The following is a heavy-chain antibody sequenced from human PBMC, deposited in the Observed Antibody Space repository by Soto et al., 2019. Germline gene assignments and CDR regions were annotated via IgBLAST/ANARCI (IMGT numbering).Heavy chain of an antibody. V-gene: IGHV4-59*01. Sequence: PSETLSLTCTVSGGSISSYYWSWIRQPPGKGLEWIGYIYYSGSTNYNPSLKSRVTISVDTSKNQFSLKLSSVTAADTAVYYCARVYSSSWYPYNCFDPWGKGTLVTVS. CDR2: IYYSGST. J-gene: IGHJ5*02. CDR3: ARVYSSSWYPYNCFDP. D-gene: IGHD6-13*01. CDR1: GGSISSYY.